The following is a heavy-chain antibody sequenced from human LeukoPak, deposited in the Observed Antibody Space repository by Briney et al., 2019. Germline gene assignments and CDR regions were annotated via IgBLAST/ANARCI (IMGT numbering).Heavy chain of an antibody. CDR3: ARERGPNAAFDI. CDR1: GGSIRSGSYS. Sequence: PSETLSLTCTASGGSIRSGSYSWSWIRQPAGKGLEWIGRIYTSWNSNYNPSLKSRVAMSVDTSKNQFSLKLSSVTAADTAVYYCARERGPNAAFDIWGQGTMVIVSS. V-gene: IGHV4-61*02. J-gene: IGHJ3*02. CDR2: IYTSWNS.